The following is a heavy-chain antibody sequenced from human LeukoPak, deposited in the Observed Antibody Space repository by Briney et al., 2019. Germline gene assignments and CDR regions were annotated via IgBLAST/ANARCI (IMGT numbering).Heavy chain of an antibody. CDR3: AMGPDTALVKNYYMDV. CDR2: ISGNSATT. D-gene: IGHD5-18*01. Sequence: GGSLRLSCAASGFTFSSYAMSWVRQAPGKGLEWVSVISGNSATTYYADSVKGRFTTSRDNSRNTVDLHMNNLRVEDTAKYYCAMGPDTALVKNYYMDVWGTGTTVTISS. V-gene: IGHV3-23*01. CDR1: GFTFSSYA. J-gene: IGHJ6*03.